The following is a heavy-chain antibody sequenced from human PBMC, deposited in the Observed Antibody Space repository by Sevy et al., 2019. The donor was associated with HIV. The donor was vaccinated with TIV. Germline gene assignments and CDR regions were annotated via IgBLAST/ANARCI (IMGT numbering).Heavy chain of an antibody. CDR3: AKAGGSTGGSFDY. Sequence: GGSLRLSCAASGFTFINYAMYWVRQTPGKGLEWVSVISDSGGNTYYADSVKGRLTISRDNSDNTLYLQMNSLRAGDTAVYYCAKAGGSTGGSFDYWGQGTLVTVSS. J-gene: IGHJ4*02. D-gene: IGHD7-27*01. V-gene: IGHV3-23*01. CDR2: ISDSGGNT. CDR1: GFTFINYA.